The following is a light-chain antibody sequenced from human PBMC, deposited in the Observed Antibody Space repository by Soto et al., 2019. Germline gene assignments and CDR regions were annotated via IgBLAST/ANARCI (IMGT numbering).Light chain of an antibody. CDR3: QRYNSYSA. CDR2: KAS. V-gene: IGKV1-5*03. J-gene: IGKJ2*01. Sequence: DIQMTQPPSTLSASVGDRVTITCRASQSISSWLDWYQQKAGKAPKLLIYKASSLERGVPSRFTGSGSGTEITLTISRLQPDDFAPYYCQRYNSYSAFGEGTKLEIK. CDR1: QSISSW.